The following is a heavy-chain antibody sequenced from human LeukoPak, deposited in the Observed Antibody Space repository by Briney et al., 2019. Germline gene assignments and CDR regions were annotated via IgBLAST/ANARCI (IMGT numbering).Heavy chain of an antibody. J-gene: IGHJ4*02. CDR2: INPNSDGT. D-gene: IGHD3-3*01. CDR1: GYTFTGYY. CDR3: ARAGFWSGYSVDY. Sequence: GASVKVSCKASGYTFTGYYMHWVRQAPGQGLEWMGWINPNSDGTNYAQNFQGRVTMTRDTSISTAYMELSRLRSDDTAVYYCARAGFWSGYSVDYWGQGTLVTVSS. V-gene: IGHV1-2*02.